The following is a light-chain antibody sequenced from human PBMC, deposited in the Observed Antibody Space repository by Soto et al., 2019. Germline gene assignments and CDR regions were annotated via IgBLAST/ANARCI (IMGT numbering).Light chain of an antibody. CDR1: QSVISTS. J-gene: IGKJ3*01. V-gene: IGKV3-20*01. Sequence: EIVLTQSPGTLSLSPGERATLSCRTSQSVISTSLAWYQQKPGQAPRLLIYGASNRATGIPDRFSGSGSGTDFTLTINRLEPEDFAMYYCQQYGSSPLTFGRGTKVDIK. CDR3: QQYGSSPLT. CDR2: GAS.